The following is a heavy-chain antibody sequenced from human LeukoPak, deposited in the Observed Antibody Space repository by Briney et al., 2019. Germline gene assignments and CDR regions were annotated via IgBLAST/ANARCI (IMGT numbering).Heavy chain of an antibody. CDR3: ARVVTMVQGVITHYWYFDL. V-gene: IGHV3-11*05. CDR2: ISSSSSYT. J-gene: IGHJ2*01. D-gene: IGHD3-10*01. CDR1: GFTFSDYY. Sequence: GGSLRLSCAASGFTFSDYYMSWVRQAPGKGLEWVSYISSSSSYTNDADSVKGRFTISRDNAKNSLYLQMNSLRAEDTAVYYCARVVTMVQGVITHYWYFDLWGRGTLVTVSS.